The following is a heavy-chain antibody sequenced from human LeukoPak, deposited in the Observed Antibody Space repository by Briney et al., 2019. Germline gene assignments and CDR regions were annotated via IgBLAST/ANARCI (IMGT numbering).Heavy chain of an antibody. CDR1: GFTFSSYS. CDR2: ISSSSSYI. D-gene: IGHD2-2*01. CDR3: ARGYQLVGGDAFDI. Sequence: GGSLRLSCAASGFTFSSYSMNWVRQAPGKGLEWVSSISSSSSYIYYADSVKGRFTISRDNAKNSLYLQMNSLRAEDTAVYYCARGYQLVGGDAFDIWGQGTMVTVSS. J-gene: IGHJ3*02. V-gene: IGHV3-21*04.